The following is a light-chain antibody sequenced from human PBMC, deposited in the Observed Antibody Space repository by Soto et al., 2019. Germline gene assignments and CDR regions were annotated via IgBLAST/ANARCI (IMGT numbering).Light chain of an antibody. CDR2: LGS. CDR3: MQGLRPPYT. Sequence: EIAMTQSPLSLAVTPGEPASISCRSSQTLLHSNGYTYLDWYLQKPGQSPQLLIYLGSNRASGVPDRFSGSGSGTDFTLKISRVEAEDVGIFYSMQGLRPPYTSGQGTKVDIK. CDR1: QTLLHSNGYTY. V-gene: IGKV2-28*01. J-gene: IGKJ2*01.